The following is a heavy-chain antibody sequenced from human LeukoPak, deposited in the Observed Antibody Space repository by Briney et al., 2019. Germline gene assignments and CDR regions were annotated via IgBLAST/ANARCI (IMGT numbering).Heavy chain of an antibody. Sequence: GGSLRLSCAASGFTFSSYWMTWVRQAPGKGLEWVSYISSSSSTIYYADSVKGRFTISRDNAKNSLYLQMNSLRDEDTAVYYCAREVLAYCGGDCYSSYFDYWGQGTLVTVSS. J-gene: IGHJ4*02. D-gene: IGHD2-21*02. CDR2: ISSSSSTI. CDR3: AREVLAYCGGDCYSSYFDY. CDR1: GFTFSSYW. V-gene: IGHV3-48*02.